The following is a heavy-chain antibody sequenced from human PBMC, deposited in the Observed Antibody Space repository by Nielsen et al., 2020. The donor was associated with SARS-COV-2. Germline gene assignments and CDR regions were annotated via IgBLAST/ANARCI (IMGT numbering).Heavy chain of an antibody. CDR3: AKDWTAIVVVPSGGLDY. D-gene: IGHD3-22*01. J-gene: IGHJ4*02. Sequence: GESLKISCAASGFTFSSYAMHWVRQAPGKGLEWVAVISYDGSNKYYADSVKGRFTISRDNSKNTLYLQMNSLRAEDTAVYYCAKDWTAIVVVPSGGLDYWGQGSLVTVSS. CDR2: ISYDGSNK. CDR1: GFTFSSYA. V-gene: IGHV3-30-3*02.